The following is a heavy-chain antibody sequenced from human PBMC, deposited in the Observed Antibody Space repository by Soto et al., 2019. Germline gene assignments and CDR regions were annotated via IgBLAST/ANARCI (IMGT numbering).Heavy chain of an antibody. CDR3: ARVYYYDSRRTLDY. J-gene: IGHJ4*02. Sequence: GASVKVSCKASGYTFTTFGISWVRQAPGQGLEWVGWISANNGNTKYSQKFQGRVTMTRDTSISTAYMELSRLRSDDTAVYYCARVYYYDSRRTLDYWGQGTLVTVSS. D-gene: IGHD3-22*01. V-gene: IGHV1-18*01. CDR1: GYTFTTFG. CDR2: ISANNGNT.